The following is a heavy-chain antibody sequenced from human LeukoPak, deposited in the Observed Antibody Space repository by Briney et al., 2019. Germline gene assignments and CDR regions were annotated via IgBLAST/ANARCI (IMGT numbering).Heavy chain of an antibody. Sequence: GGSLRLSCAASGFTFSSYAMSWVRQAPGKGLEWVSAISGSGGSTYYADSVKGRFTISRDNSKNTLSLQMNSLRAEDTAVYYCASYYSGGSWTGFDPWGQGTLVTVSS. CDR3: ASYYSGGSWTGFDP. D-gene: IGHD2-15*01. CDR1: GFTFSSYA. V-gene: IGHV3-23*01. J-gene: IGHJ5*02. CDR2: ISGSGGST.